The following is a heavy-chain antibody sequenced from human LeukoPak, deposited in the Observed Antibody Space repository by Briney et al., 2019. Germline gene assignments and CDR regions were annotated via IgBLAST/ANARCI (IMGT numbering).Heavy chain of an antibody. CDR3: ARPVWDYGAPYFDY. D-gene: IGHD3-16*01. V-gene: IGHV4-59*08. Sequence: SETLSLTCTVSGGSISSDYWSWNRQPPGKELEWIGYIYYSGSTNYNPSLKSRVTISVDTSKNQFSLKLSSVTAADTAVYYCARPVWDYGAPYFDYWGQGTLVTVSS. J-gene: IGHJ4*02. CDR1: GGSISSDY. CDR2: IYYSGST.